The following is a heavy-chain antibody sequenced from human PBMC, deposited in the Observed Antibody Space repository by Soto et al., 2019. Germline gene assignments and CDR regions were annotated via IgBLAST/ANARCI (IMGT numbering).Heavy chain of an antibody. J-gene: IGHJ6*02. V-gene: IGHV4-4*02. Sequence: QVQLQESGPGLVKPSGTLSLTCAVSGGSISGINWWYWVRQPPGKGLGWIGEIYHSGSTHYNPSLKSRVTMSVDNSKNQFSLNLNSVTAADTAVYYCARFGGGINVWGQGTTVTVSS. CDR3: ARFGGGINV. D-gene: IGHD3-10*01. CDR2: IYHSGST. CDR1: GGSISGINW.